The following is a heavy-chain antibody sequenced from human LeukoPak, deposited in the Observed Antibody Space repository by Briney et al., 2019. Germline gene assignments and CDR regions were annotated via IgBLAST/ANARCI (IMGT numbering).Heavy chain of an antibody. CDR3: AKWGQGVTYVFDY. Sequence: PGGSLRLSCAASGFTFSSYGMHWVRQAPGKGLEWVAFIRYDGSNKYYADSVKGRFTISRDNSKNTLYLQMNSLRAEDTAVYYCAKWGQGVTYVFDYWGQGTLVTVSS. V-gene: IGHV3-30*02. CDR1: GFTFSSYG. CDR2: IRYDGSNK. D-gene: IGHD2-21*02. J-gene: IGHJ4*02.